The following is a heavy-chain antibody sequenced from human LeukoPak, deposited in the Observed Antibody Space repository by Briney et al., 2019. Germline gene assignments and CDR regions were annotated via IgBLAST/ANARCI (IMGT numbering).Heavy chain of an antibody. CDR3: ARGQWLPLDAFDI. V-gene: IGHV4-59*01. CDR1: GGSISGSH. Sequence: PSETLSLTCLVSGGSISGSHWSWIRQPPGKGLEWIGYIHYTGSTDYNPSLRSRVTLSIDMSKNQFSLRLSSVTAADTAVYYCARGQWLPLDAFDIWGQGTMVTVSS. J-gene: IGHJ3*02. D-gene: IGHD6-19*01. CDR2: IHYTGST.